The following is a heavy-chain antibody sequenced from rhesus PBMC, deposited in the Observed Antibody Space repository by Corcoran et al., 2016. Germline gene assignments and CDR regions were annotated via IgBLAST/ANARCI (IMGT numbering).Heavy chain of an antibody. J-gene: IGHJ6*01. Sequence: EVQLVESGGGLVQSGGSMRLSCRRSVFAFSDSFIPWVRQTPGMGLQLVSAINTGGCSTWYTDSVKGRCTISKENAKNTLYLQMDSLRPEDTAVYYCAKDIGLYSSGSSGLDSWGQGVVVTVSP. V-gene: IGHV3-8*01. D-gene: IGHD6-31*01. CDR2: INTGGCST. CDR3: AKDIGLYSSGSSGLDS. CDR1: VFAFSDSF.